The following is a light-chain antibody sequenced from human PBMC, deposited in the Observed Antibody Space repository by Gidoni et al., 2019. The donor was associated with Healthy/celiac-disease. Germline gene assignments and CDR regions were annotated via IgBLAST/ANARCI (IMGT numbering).Light chain of an antibody. Sequence: IQLTPSPSSLSASVGDRVTITCRASQGISSYLAWYQQKPGKAPKLLIYAASTLQSGVPSRFSGSVSGTDFTLTISSLQPEDFATYSCQQLNSYLLTFGGGTKVEIK. CDR3: QQLNSYLLT. V-gene: IGKV1-9*01. CDR2: AAS. J-gene: IGKJ4*01. CDR1: QGISSY.